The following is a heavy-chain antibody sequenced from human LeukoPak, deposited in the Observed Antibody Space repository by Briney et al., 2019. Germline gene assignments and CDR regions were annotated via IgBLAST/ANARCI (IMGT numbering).Heavy chain of an antibody. CDR1: GGSISSYY. CDR2: IYYSGST. CDR3: ARFDYRINWFDP. D-gene: IGHD4-11*01. J-gene: IGHJ5*02. Sequence: SETLSLTCTVSGGSISSYYWSWSRQPPGKGLEWIGYIYYSGSTNYNPSLKSRVTISVDTSKNQFSLKLSSVTAADTAVYYCARFDYRINWFDPWGQGTLVTVSS. V-gene: IGHV4-59*01.